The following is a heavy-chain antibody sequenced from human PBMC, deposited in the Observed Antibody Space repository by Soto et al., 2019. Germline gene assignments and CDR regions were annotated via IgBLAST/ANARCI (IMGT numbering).Heavy chain of an antibody. V-gene: IGHV3-33*01. J-gene: IGHJ4*02. D-gene: IGHD6-13*01. Sequence: QVQLVESGGGVVQPGTSLSLSCAASGFTFSSHAMHWVRQAPGQVLEGVAVIWFDGSYEYYADSVKGRFTISIDNSKNTQFLQINSLRAEDTAVYYCARDLSRWSALDYWGQGTRVTVSS. CDR1: GFTFSSHA. CDR2: IWFDGSYE. CDR3: ARDLSRWSALDY.